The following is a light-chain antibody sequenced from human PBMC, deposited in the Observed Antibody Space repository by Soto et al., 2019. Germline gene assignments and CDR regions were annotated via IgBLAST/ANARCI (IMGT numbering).Light chain of an antibody. CDR3: SSYTNKNTVL. CDR1: SSDVGGYDY. J-gene: IGLJ2*01. CDR2: AVT. Sequence: QSALTQPASVSGSPGQSITVSCTGTSSDVGGYDYVCWYQQHPGKAPKLMIYAVTNRPSGVSSRFSGSKSGNTASLTISGLQAEDEADYYCSSYTNKNTVLFGGGTKVTVL. V-gene: IGLV2-14*01.